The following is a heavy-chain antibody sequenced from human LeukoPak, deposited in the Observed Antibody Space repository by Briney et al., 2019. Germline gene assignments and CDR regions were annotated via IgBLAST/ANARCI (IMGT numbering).Heavy chain of an antibody. D-gene: IGHD6-19*01. V-gene: IGHV4-4*07. CDR1: GGSISSYY. CDR2: IYTSGST. J-gene: IGHJ4*02. Sequence: SETLSLTCTVSGGSISSYYWSWIRQPAGKGLEWIGRIYTSGSTNYNPSLKSRVTMSVDTSKNQFSLKLSSVTAADTAVYYCATSPGYSSGWYGYYFDYWGQGTLVTASS. CDR3: ATSPGYSSGWYGYYFDY.